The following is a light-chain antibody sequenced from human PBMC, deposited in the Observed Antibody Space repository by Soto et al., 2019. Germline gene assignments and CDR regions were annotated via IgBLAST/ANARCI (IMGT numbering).Light chain of an antibody. CDR1: QAISSA. CDR2: DTS. CDR3: QQFTNYIIT. V-gene: IGKV1D-13*01. Sequence: AIQLTQSPSSLSASVGDRVTIACRASQAISSALAWYQQKPGKAPGLLIYDTSSLKSGVPSRFSGSGSGTDFTLTFSRLQPEDSATYYYQQFTNYIITCGQGTRLEIE. J-gene: IGKJ5*01.